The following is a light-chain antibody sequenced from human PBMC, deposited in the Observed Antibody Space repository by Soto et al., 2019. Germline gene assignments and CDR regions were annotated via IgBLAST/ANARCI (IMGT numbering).Light chain of an antibody. CDR3: SSNTPSTTRKIV. CDR1: SSDVGGYNY. Sequence: HSVLTQPASVTGSPGQSVTISCTGTSSDVGGYNYVSWYQHHPGKAPKLIIYDVSNQPSGVSIRFSGSKSDNTASLTISGPQLGEEADYHCSSNTPSTTRKIVLGTGTKATVL. CDR2: DVS. V-gene: IGLV2-14*03. J-gene: IGLJ1*01.